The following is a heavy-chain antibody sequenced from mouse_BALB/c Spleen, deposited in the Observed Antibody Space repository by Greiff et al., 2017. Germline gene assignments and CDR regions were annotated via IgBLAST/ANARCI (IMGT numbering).Heavy chain of an antibody. Sequence: QVQLKQSGAELVRPGASVTLSCKASGYTFTDYEMHWVKQTPVHGLEWIGAIDPETGGTAYNQKFKGKATLTADKSSSTAYMELRSLTSEDSAVYYCTRTLAGFDYWGQGTTLTVSS. V-gene: IGHV1-15*01. CDR3: TRTLAGFDY. CDR1: GYTFTDYE. J-gene: IGHJ2*01. CDR2: IDPETGGT.